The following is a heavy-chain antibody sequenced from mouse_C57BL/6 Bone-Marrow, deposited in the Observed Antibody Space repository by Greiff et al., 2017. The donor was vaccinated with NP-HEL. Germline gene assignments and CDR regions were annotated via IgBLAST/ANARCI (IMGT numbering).Heavy chain of an antibody. CDR1: GYAFSSSW. CDR3: ARSTYDGYFFAY. D-gene: IGHD2-3*01. V-gene: IGHV1-82*01. Sequence: VQLQESGPELVKPGASVKISCKASGYAFSSSWMNWVKQRPGKGLEWIGRIYPGDGDTNYNGKFKGKATLTADKSSSTAYMQLSSLTSEDSAVYFCARSTYDGYFFAYWGQGTLVTVSA. J-gene: IGHJ3*01. CDR2: IYPGDGDT.